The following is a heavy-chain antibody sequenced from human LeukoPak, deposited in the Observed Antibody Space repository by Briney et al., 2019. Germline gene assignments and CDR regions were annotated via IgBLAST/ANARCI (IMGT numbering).Heavy chain of an antibody. Sequence: PSETLSLTCAVYGGSVSGYYWSWIRQPPGKGLERIGEILHSRSTNYNPSLKSRVTISVDTSKNQFSLKLSSVTAADTAVYYCARAQYSGSYQDAFDIWGQGTMVTVSS. CDR2: ILHSRST. V-gene: IGHV4-34*12. D-gene: IGHD1-26*01. CDR3: ARAQYSGSYQDAFDI. J-gene: IGHJ3*02. CDR1: GGSVSGYY.